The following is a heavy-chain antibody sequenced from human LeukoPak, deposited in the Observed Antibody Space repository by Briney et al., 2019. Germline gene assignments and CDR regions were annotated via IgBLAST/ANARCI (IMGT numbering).Heavy chain of an antibody. D-gene: IGHD2-2*01. CDR2: IYHSGST. V-gene: IGHV4-4*02. CDR1: GGSISSSNW. J-gene: IGHJ4*02. CDR3: ARAIVVVPAAIFYFDY. Sequence: TSSETLSLTCAVSGGSISSSNWWSWVRQPPGKGLEWIGEIYHSGSTNYNPSLKSRVTISVDKSKNQFSLKLSSVTAADTAVYYCARAIVVVPAAIFYFDYWGQGTLVTVSS.